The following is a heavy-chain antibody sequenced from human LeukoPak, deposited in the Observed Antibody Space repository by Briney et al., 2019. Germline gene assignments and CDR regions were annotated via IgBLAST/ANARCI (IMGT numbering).Heavy chain of an antibody. V-gene: IGHV4-59*01. CDR2: IYYSGST. CDR3: ARDPMDTAMATS. D-gene: IGHD5-18*01. CDR1: GGSISSYY. J-gene: IGHJ5*02. Sequence: PSETLSLTCTVSGGSISSYYWSWIRQPPGKGLEWIGYIYYSGSTNYNPSLKSRVTISVDTSKNQFSLKLSFVTAADTAVYYCARDPMDTAMATSWGQGTLVTVSS.